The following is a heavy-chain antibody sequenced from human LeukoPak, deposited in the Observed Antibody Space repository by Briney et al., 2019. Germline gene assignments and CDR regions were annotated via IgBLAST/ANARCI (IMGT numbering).Heavy chain of an antibody. CDR1: GFIVSSNY. D-gene: IGHD2-15*01. J-gene: IGHJ6*02. Sequence: GGSLRLSCAASGFIVSSNYMSWVRQAPGKGLEWVSIIYSDGSTYYADSVKGRFTISRDNFKNILYFDMNSLRVEDTAVYYCAVAPAPPDGMDVWGQGTTVTVSS. V-gene: IGHV3-53*01. CDR3: AVAPAPPDGMDV. CDR2: IYSDGST.